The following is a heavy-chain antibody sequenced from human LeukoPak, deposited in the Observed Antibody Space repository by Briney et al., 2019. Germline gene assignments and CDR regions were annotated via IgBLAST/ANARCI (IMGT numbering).Heavy chain of an antibody. CDR2: ISSSSSYI. J-gene: IGHJ3*02. D-gene: IGHD3-16*01. CDR1: GFTFSSYS. CDR3: AKVGYDYVWGSHRHHDAFDI. V-gene: IGHV3-21*01. Sequence: GGSLRLSCAASGFTFSSYSMNWVRQAPGKGLEWVSSISSSSSYIYYADSVKGRFTISRDNSKNTLYLQMNSLRAEDTAVYYCAKVGYDYVWGSHRHHDAFDIWGQGTMVTVSS.